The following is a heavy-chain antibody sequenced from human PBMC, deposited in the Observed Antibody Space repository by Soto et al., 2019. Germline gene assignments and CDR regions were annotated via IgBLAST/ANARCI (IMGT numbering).Heavy chain of an antibody. Sequence: ASVKVSCKASGGTFNNYPITWVRQAPGEGLEWMGGSIPIFGTANYAQKFQGRVTISVDESTSTAYMELSSLRSEDTAVYYCARDGERDSSGYYGRYFDYGG. CDR2: SIPIFGTA. CDR3: ARDGERDSSGYYGRYFDY. J-gene: IGHJ4*01. CDR1: GGTFNNYP. V-gene: IGHV1-69*13. D-gene: IGHD3-22*01.